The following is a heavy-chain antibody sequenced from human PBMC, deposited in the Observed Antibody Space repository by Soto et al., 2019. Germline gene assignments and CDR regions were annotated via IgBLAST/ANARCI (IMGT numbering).Heavy chain of an antibody. CDR2: IYYSGST. Sequence: SETLSLTCTVSGGSISSSSYYWGWIRQPPGKGLEWIGSIYYSGSTYYNPSLKSRVTISVDTSKNQFSLKLSSVTAADTAVYYCARRGYCSGGSCYPTPFDYSGQGTLVTVSS. CDR1: GGSISSSSYY. V-gene: IGHV4-39*01. D-gene: IGHD2-15*01. J-gene: IGHJ4*02. CDR3: ARRGYCSGGSCYPTPFDY.